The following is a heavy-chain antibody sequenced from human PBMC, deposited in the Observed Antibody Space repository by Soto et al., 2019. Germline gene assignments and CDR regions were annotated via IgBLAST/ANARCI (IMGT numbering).Heavy chain of an antibody. CDR3: ARHKHAEYFQH. V-gene: IGHV4-59*08. CDR1: GGSISSYY. Sequence: QVQLQESGPGLVKPSETLSLTCTVSGGSISSYYWSWIRQPPGKGLEWIGYIYYSGSTNYNPSHKSRVTISVDTSQNQFSLKLSSVTAADTAVYYCARHKHAEYFQHWGQGTLVTVSS. CDR2: IYYSGST. J-gene: IGHJ1*01.